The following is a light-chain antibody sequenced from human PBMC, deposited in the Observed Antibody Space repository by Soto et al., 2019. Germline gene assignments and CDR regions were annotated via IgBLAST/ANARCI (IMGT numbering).Light chain of an antibody. CDR3: GSYSTSGSVV. J-gene: IGLJ2*01. CDR1: FSDVGGYDF. V-gene: IGLV2-14*01. Sequence: QSALTQPASVSGSPGQSIAISCTGTFSDVGGYDFVAWYQQHPGKAPKVIIYDVNNRPSGVSNRFFGSKSGNTASLTISGLQTEDEADYYCGSYSTSGSVVFGGGTKLTAL. CDR2: DVN.